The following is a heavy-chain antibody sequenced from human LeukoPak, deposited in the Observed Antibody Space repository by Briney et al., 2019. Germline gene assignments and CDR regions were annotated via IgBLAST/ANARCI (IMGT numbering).Heavy chain of an antibody. Sequence: GGSLRLSCAASGFTVSSNYMSWVRQAPGKGLEWVSVIYSGGSTYYADSVKGRFTISRDNAKNSLYLQMNSLRAEDTAVYYCARPGSSGWYGGYEYFQHWGQGTLVTVSS. V-gene: IGHV3-53*01. J-gene: IGHJ1*01. CDR2: IYSGGST. CDR1: GFTVSSNY. D-gene: IGHD6-19*01. CDR3: ARPGSSGWYGGYEYFQH.